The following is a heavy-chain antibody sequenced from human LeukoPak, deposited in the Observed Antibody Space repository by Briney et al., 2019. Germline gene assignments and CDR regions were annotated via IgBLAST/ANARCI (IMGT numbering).Heavy chain of an antibody. J-gene: IGHJ3*02. CDR3: AGPTYYYDSSGYRADVDAFDI. CDR2: INPSGGST. D-gene: IGHD3-22*01. V-gene: IGHV1-46*01. Sequence: ASVKVSCKASGGTFSSYAISWVRQAPGQGLEWMGIINPSGGSTSYAQKFQGRVTMTRDMSTSTVYMELSSLRSEDTAVYYCAGPTYYYDSSGYRADVDAFDIWGQGTMVTVSS. CDR1: GGTFSSYA.